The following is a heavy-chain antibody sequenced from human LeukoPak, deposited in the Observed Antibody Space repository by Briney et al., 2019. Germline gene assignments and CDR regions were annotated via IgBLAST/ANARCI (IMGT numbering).Heavy chain of an antibody. Sequence: SETLSLTCTVSGGSISSGDYYWSWIRQPPGKGLGGNGYIYYSGSTYYNPSLKSRVTISVDTSKNQFSLKLSSVTAADTAVYYCARVGLGYGYFDYWGQGTLVTVSS. D-gene: IGHD5-18*01. V-gene: IGHV4-30-4*08. CDR2: IYYSGST. CDR3: ARVGLGYGYFDY. CDR1: GGSISSGDYY. J-gene: IGHJ4*02.